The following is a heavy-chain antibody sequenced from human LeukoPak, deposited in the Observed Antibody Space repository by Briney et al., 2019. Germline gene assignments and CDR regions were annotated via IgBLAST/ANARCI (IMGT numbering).Heavy chain of an antibody. Sequence: SVKVSGKAAGGTFSSYAISWVRQSPGQGLEWMGRIIPTLGIANYAQKLQGRVTITADKSTSTAYMELSSLRSEDTAVSYCAREVYFTMVRGPFDYWGQGTLVTVSS. J-gene: IGHJ4*02. D-gene: IGHD3-10*01. CDR3: AREVYFTMVRGPFDY. CDR1: GGTFSSYA. CDR2: IIPTLGIA. V-gene: IGHV1-69*04.